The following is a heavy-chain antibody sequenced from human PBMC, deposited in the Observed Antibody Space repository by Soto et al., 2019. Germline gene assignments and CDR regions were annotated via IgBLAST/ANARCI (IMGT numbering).Heavy chain of an antibody. Sequence: GESLKISCKGSGYSFSNYWIGWVRQMPGKGLEWMGIIYPGNFDIRYSPSFQGQVTISADKSISTAYLQWSSLKAPDTAMYYCGRHPYGDYDIMDVWGQGTMVTVSS. V-gene: IGHV5-51*01. CDR1: GYSFSNYW. CDR3: GRHPYGDYDIMDV. D-gene: IGHD4-17*01. J-gene: IGHJ6*02. CDR2: IYPGNFDI.